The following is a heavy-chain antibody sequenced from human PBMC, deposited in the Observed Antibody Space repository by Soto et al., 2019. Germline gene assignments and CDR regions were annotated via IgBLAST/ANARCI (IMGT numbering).Heavy chain of an antibody. CDR1: SGSISSSNW. D-gene: IGHD3-3*01. Sequence: SETLSLTCAVSSGSISSSNWWSWVRQPPGKGLEWIGEIYHSGSTNYNPSLKSRVTISVDKSKNQFSLKLSSVTAADTAVYYCARAKTYYDFWSGYPQGYYYYYYMDVWGKGTTVTVSS. V-gene: IGHV4-4*02. J-gene: IGHJ6*03. CDR3: ARAKTYYDFWSGYPQGYYYYYYMDV. CDR2: IYHSGST.